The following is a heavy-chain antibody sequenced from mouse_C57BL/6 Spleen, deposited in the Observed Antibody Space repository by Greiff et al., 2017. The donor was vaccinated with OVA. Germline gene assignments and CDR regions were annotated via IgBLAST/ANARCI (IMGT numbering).Heavy chain of an antibody. V-gene: IGHV1-4*01. Sequence: VKLVESGAELARPGASVKMSCKASGYTFTSYTMHWVKHRPGQGLEWIGYINPSSGYTKYNQKFKDKATLTADKSSSTAYMQLSSLTSEDSAVYYCARGTWFAYWGQGTLVTVSA. CDR1: GYTFTSYT. J-gene: IGHJ3*01. CDR2: INPSSGYT. CDR3: ARGTWFAY.